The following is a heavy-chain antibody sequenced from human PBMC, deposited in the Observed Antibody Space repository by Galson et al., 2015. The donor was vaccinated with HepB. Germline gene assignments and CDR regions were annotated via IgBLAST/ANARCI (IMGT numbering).Heavy chain of an antibody. Sequence: SLRLSCAASGFTVSTNYMSWVRQAPGKGLEWVSVIYSGGSTYYADSVKGRFTTSRDNSKNTLFLQMNSLRAEDTALYYCARVAGSEHYYGMDVWGQGTTVTVSS. CDR1: GFTVSTNY. CDR3: ARVAGSEHYYGMDV. CDR2: IYSGGST. J-gene: IGHJ6*02. V-gene: IGHV3-66*01. D-gene: IGHD6-19*01.